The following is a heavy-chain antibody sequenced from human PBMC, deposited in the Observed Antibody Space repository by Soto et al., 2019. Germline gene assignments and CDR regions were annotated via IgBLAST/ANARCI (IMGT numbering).Heavy chain of an antibody. Sequence: QVQLQESGPELVKPSETLSLTCTVSGGSISSYYWSWIRQPPGKGPEWIGYIYYSGSTNYNPSLKSRVTISVDTSKNQFSLKLSSVTAADTAVYYCARQGSGSYYYYYYGMDVWGQGTTVTVSS. CDR2: IYYSGST. V-gene: IGHV4-59*08. J-gene: IGHJ6*02. CDR3: ARQGSGSYYYYYYGMDV. CDR1: GGSISSYY. D-gene: IGHD1-26*01.